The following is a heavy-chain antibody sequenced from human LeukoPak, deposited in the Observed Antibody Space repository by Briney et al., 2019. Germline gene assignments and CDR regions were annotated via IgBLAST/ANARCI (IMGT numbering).Heavy chain of an antibody. D-gene: IGHD6-19*01. CDR3: AKDNSGWSGYFHH. V-gene: IGHV3-23*01. CDR2: ISGSGDNT. Sequence: GGSLRLSSAASGFTFSSDAMSWVRQAPGKGLEWVSAISGSGDNTYYADSVKGRFTISRDNSKNTLYMQMNSLRAEDTAVYYCAKDNSGWSGYFHHWGQGTLVTVSS. J-gene: IGHJ1*01. CDR1: GFTFSSDA.